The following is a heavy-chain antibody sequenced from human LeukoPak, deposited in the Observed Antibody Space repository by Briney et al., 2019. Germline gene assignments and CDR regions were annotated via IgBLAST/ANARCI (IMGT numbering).Heavy chain of an antibody. Sequence: GGSLRLSCAASGFTFHDYGMSWVRQAPGKGLEWVSGIDWNGGSTDYADSVKGRFTISRDNAKNSLFLQMNSLRAEDTAFYYCARYDYNNYVGYYDHWGQGTLVTVSS. CDR2: IDWNGGST. J-gene: IGHJ4*02. D-gene: IGHD4-11*01. CDR1: GFTFHDYG. V-gene: IGHV3-20*04. CDR3: ARYDYNNYVGYYDH.